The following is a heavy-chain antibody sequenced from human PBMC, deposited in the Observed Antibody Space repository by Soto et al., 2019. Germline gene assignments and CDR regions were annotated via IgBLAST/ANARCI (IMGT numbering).Heavy chain of an antibody. Sequence: GGSLRLSCAASGFTFSNFEMHWVRQAPGKGLEWVSYINTAGSTKYYAESVKGRFTISRDNARNSLFLQMNSLRAEDTAVYYCARAECSSPDCLTAYYSYGLDVWGQGSTVTDSS. V-gene: IGHV3-48*03. D-gene: IGHD3-9*01. CDR1: GFTFSNFE. CDR2: INTAGSTK. CDR3: ARAECSSPDCLTAYYSYGLDV. J-gene: IGHJ6*02.